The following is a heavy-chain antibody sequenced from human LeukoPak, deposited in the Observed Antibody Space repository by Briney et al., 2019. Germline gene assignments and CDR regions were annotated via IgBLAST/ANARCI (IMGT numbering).Heavy chain of an antibody. Sequence: PGGSLRLSCAASGFTFSSYAMHWVRQAPGKGLEYVSAISSNGGSTYYANSVKGRFTISRDNSKNTLYLQMSSLRAEDTAVYYCAKSPKTGFLFDYWGKGTLVTVSS. V-gene: IGHV3-64*01. J-gene: IGHJ4*02. CDR1: GFTFSSYA. CDR3: AKSPKTGFLFDY. CDR2: ISSNGGST. D-gene: IGHD1-1*01.